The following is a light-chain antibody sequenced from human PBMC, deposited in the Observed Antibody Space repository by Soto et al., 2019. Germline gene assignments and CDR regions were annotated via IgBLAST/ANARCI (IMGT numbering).Light chain of an antibody. Sequence: EIVLTQSTANLSVSPWDGATLSCRTSQTVGKNYLAWYQHRPGQAPRLLIHGASSRATGIPDRFSGSGSGTEFTLTISSLQSEDFAVYYCQQYNSWPPITFGQGTRLEI. V-gene: IGKV3D-15*01. J-gene: IGKJ5*01. CDR3: QQYNSWPPIT. CDR2: GAS. CDR1: QTVGKN.